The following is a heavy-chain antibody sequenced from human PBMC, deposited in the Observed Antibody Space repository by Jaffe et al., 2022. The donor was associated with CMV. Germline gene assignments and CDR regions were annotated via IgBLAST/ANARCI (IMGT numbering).Heavy chain of an antibody. CDR3: ARVSRRDGYNVAPDAQYWYFDL. Sequence: QVQLQESGPGLVKPSETLSLTCTVSGGSVSSGSYYWSWIRQPPGKGLEWIGYIYYSGSTNYNPSLKSRVTISVDTSKNQFSLKLSSVTAADTAVYYCARVSRRDGYNVAPDAQYWYFDLWGRGTLVTVSS. CDR1: GGSVSSGSYY. V-gene: IGHV4-61*01. J-gene: IGHJ2*01. CDR2: IYYSGST. D-gene: IGHD5-12*01.